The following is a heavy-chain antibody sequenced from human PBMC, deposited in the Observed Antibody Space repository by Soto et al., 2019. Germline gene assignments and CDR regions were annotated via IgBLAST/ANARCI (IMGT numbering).Heavy chain of an antibody. V-gene: IGHV3-30*18. CDR2: IAYDGSNK. CDR1: GFTFSSYG. CDR3: AKDNCVSPSCYRLDNWFDP. J-gene: IGHJ5*02. Sequence: QVQLVESGGGVVQPGRSLRLSCVASGFTFSSYGMHWVRQAPGKGLEWVAVIAYDGSNKYYADSVKGRFTISRDNSKNTLFLQMNSLRAEDTAVYYCAKDNCVSPSCYRLDNWFDPWGQGTLVTFSS. D-gene: IGHD2-2*01.